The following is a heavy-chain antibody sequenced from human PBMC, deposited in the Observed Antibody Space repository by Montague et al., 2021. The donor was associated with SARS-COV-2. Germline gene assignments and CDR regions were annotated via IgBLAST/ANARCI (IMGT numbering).Heavy chain of an antibody. CDR3: VRDHPYGGPRGAYDI. D-gene: IGHD4-23*01. CDR1: GGSITGYY. Sequence: SETLSLTCTVSGGSITGYYWSWLRRSPGKGLEWIAYIYDGGAVNYNPSLGSRATISTDTSKNQLSLKVNSVTAADTAVYYCVRDHPYGGPRGAYDIWGQGKVVTVSS. J-gene: IGHJ3*02. V-gene: IGHV4-59*01. CDR2: IYDGGAV.